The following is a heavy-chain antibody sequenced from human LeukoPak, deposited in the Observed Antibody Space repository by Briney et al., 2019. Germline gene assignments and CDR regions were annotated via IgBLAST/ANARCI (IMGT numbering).Heavy chain of an antibody. Sequence: SETLSLTCTVSGGSISSGGYYWSWIRQHPGKGLEWIGYIYYSGSTYYNPSLKSRVSISLDTSKNQFSLKLTSVTAADTAVFYCARQQGREYSGYDFAFDIWGQGTMVTVSS. V-gene: IGHV4-31*03. J-gene: IGHJ3*02. CDR2: IYYSGST. CDR1: GGSISSGGYY. D-gene: IGHD5-12*01. CDR3: ARQQGREYSGYDFAFDI.